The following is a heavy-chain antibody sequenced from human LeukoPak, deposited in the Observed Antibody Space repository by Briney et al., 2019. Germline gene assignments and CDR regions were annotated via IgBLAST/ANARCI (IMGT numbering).Heavy chain of an antibody. CDR3: ARSSVSAYAFDI. J-gene: IGHJ3*02. Sequence: GGSLRLSCAAFGFTFDDYGMSCVRQGPGKGLEWVSGINWNGGSTGYADSVKGRFTISRDNAKRSLYLQMNSLRAEDTALYYCARSSVSAYAFDIWGQGTMVTVSS. CDR2: INWNGGST. CDR1: GFTFDDYG. V-gene: IGHV3-20*04. D-gene: IGHD6-6*01.